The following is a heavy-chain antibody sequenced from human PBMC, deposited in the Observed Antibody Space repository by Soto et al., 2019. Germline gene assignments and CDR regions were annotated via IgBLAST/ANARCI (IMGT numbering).Heavy chain of an antibody. CDR1: GFTFSSYA. J-gene: IGHJ6*02. D-gene: IGHD2-21*01. V-gene: IGHV3-64*01. CDR2: ITSNGGNT. Sequence: EMQLVESGGGLVQPGGSLRLSCAASGFTFSSYAMHWVRQAPGKGLEYVSAITSNGGNTDYASSLKGRFTISRDNSKITLYLQMGSLRAEDMAVYYCARRIPFGYGMDVWGQGTTVTVSS. CDR3: ARRIPFGYGMDV.